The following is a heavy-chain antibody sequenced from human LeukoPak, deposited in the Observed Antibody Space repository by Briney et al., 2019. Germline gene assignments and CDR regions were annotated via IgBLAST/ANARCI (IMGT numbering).Heavy chain of an antibody. CDR2: ISYDGSNK. J-gene: IGHJ5*02. CDR1: GFTFSSYG. CDR3: AKDPAAATVRDP. D-gene: IGHD3-10*01. Sequence: GRSLRLSCAASGFTFSSYGKHWVRQAPGKGLEWVAVISYDGSNKYYADSVKGRFTISRDNSKNTLYLQMNSLRAEDTAVYYCAKDPAAATVRDPWGQGTLVTVSS. V-gene: IGHV3-30*18.